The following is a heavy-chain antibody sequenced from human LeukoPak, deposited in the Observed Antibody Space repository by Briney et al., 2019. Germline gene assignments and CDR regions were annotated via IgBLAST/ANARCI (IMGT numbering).Heavy chain of an antibody. Sequence: GRSLRLSCAASGFTFPFSSYGMHWVRQAPGKGLEWVAVISYDGSNKYYADSVKGRFTISRDNSKNTLYLQMNSLRVEDTAVYYCARYFGHTADYWGQGTLVTVSS. D-gene: IGHD3-9*01. V-gene: IGHV3-30*03. CDR2: ISYDGSNK. CDR3: ARYFGHTADY. CDR1: GFTFPFSSYG. J-gene: IGHJ4*02.